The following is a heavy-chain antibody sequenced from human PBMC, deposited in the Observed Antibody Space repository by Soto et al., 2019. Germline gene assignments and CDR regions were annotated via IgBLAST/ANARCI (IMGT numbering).Heavy chain of an antibody. Sequence: DVQLLESGGDSVQPGGSLRLSCTASGFTFSNYAMSWVRQAPGKGLEWVSGISGGGGRTFYADSVKGRFTISRDNSKNTLYLQMNSLRAEDTAVYYCAKSLGDIVVVVAATPLWYWGQGTLVTVSS. D-gene: IGHD2-15*01. CDR2: ISGGGGRT. CDR1: GFTFSNYA. V-gene: IGHV3-23*01. J-gene: IGHJ4*02. CDR3: AKSLGDIVVVVAATPLWY.